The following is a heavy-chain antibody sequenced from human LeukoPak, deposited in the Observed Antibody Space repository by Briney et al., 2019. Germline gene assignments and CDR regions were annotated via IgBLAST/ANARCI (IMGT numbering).Heavy chain of an antibody. J-gene: IGHJ4*02. V-gene: IGHV4-34*01. CDR2: INHSGST. Sequence: PSETLSLTCAVYGGSFSGYYWSWIRQPPGKGLEWIGEINHSGSTNYNPSLKSRVTISVDTSKNQFSLKLSSVTAADTAVYYCARGRDSSWLPFDYRGQGTLVTVSS. CDR3: ARGRDSSWLPFDY. CDR1: GGSFSGYY. D-gene: IGHD6-13*01.